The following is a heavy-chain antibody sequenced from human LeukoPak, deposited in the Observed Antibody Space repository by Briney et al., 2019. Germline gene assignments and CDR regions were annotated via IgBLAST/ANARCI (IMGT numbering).Heavy chain of an antibody. CDR2: ISSSSVYI. V-gene: IGHV3-21*01. Sequence: GGSLRLSCAASGFTFSSYAMNWVRQAPGKGLEWVSSISSSSVYIFYADSVKGRFTISRDNAKNSLYLQMNSLRAEDTAVYYCARGDLSSGWNIDYWGQGTLVTVSS. J-gene: IGHJ4*02. D-gene: IGHD6-19*01. CDR1: GFTFSSYA. CDR3: ARGDLSSGWNIDY.